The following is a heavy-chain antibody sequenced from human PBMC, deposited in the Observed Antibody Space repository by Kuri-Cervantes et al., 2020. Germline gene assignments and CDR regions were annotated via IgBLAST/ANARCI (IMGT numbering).Heavy chain of an antibody. Sequence: ASVKVSCKASGYTFTNYYIHWVRQAPGQGLEWMGIINPSGGSTSYAQKFQGRVTMTRDTSTSTVYMELSSLRSEDTAVYYCARAGGEATDVFDYWGQGTLVTVSS. V-gene: IGHV1-46*01. CDR2: INPSGGST. CDR3: ARAGGEATDVFDY. CDR1: GYTFTNYY. J-gene: IGHJ4*02. D-gene: IGHD3-16*01.